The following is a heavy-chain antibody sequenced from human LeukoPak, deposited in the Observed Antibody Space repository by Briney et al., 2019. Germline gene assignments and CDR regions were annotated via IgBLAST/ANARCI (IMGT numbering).Heavy chain of an antibody. CDR2: IRSSGDAI. Sequence: GGALRLSCAASGFTFSSYNMNWVRQAPGKGLEWVSYIRSSGDAIYYAESVKGRFTISRDNAKNSLSLQMNSLRADDTAVYYCARDRQMIYWGQGTLVTVSS. CDR3: ARDRQMIY. V-gene: IGHV3-48*04. D-gene: IGHD3-16*01. J-gene: IGHJ4*02. CDR1: GFTFSSYN.